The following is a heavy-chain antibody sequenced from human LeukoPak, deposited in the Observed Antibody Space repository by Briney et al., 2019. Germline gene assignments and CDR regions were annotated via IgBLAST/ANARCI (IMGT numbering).Heavy chain of an antibody. J-gene: IGHJ4*02. D-gene: IGHD1-26*01. CDR3: VRHTYRGRYYGIDY. V-gene: IGHV4-59*08. Sequence: PSETLSLTCTVSGGSITSYYWSWIRQPPGKGLEWIGYIYDSGSTNYNPSLKSRVTISVDTSKNQVSLKLSSVTAADTAVYYCVRHTYRGRYYGIDYWGQGTLVTVSS. CDR2: IYDSGST. CDR1: GGSITSYY.